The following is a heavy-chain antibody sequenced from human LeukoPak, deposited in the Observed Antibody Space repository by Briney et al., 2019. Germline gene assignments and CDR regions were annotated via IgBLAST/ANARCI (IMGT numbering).Heavy chain of an antibody. J-gene: IGHJ6*02. CDR2: INPNSGGT. CDR3: ARARFLEWLPYGMDV. D-gene: IGHD3-3*01. Sequence: ASVKVSCKASGYTFTGYYMHWVRQAPGQGLERMGWINPNSGGTNYAQKFQGRVTMTRDTSISTAYMELSRLRSDDTAVYYCARARFLEWLPYGMDVWGQGTTVTVSS. V-gene: IGHV1-2*02. CDR1: GYTFTGYY.